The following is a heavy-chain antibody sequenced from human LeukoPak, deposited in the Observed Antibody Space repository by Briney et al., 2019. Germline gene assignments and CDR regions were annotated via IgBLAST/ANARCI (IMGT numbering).Heavy chain of an antibody. D-gene: IGHD5-24*01. CDR3: ARGLQENLAWLKAFSAFDI. Sequence: ASVKVSCKASGYTFTSYGISWVRQAPGQGLEWMGWISAYNGNTNYAQKLQGRVTMTTDTSTSTAYMELRSLRSDDTAVYYCARGLQENLAWLKAFSAFDIWGQGTMVTVSS. J-gene: IGHJ3*02. CDR1: GYTFTSYG. V-gene: IGHV1-18*01. CDR2: ISAYNGNT.